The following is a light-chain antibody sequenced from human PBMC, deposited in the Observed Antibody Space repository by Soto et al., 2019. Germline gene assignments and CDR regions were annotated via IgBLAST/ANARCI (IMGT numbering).Light chain of an antibody. CDR2: GAS. J-gene: IGKJ1*01. Sequence: EIVMTQSPATLSVSPGERATLSCRASQSINSNLAWYQQKPGQAPRVLIYGASTRATGIPARFSGSGSGTEFTLTISSLQPDDVAAYYCQHYNTYPWTFGQGTKVDIK. V-gene: IGKV3-15*01. CDR1: QSINSN. CDR3: QHYNTYPWT.